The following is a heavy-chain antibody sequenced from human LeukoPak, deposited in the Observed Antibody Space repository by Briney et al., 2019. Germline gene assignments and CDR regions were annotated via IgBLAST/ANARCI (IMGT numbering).Heavy chain of an antibody. CDR3: AKDDSGSYSGRADY. D-gene: IGHD1-26*01. J-gene: IGHJ4*02. V-gene: IGHV3-23*01. CDR2: ISGSGGST. CDR1: GFTFSSYA. Sequence: GGSLRLSCAASGFTFSSYAMGWVRQAPGKGLEWVSAISGSGGSTYYADSVKGRFTISRDNSKNTLYLQMNSLRAEDTAVYYCAKDDSGSYSGRADYWGQGTLVTVSS.